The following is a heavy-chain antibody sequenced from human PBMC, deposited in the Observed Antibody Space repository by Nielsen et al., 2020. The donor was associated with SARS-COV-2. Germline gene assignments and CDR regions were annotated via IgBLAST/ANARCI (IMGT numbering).Heavy chain of an antibody. V-gene: IGHV4-30-4*01. CDR3: ARAQRAGRDYYDSSGEGGDI. J-gene: IGHJ3*02. CDR1: GGSISSGGYY. D-gene: IGHD3-22*01. CDR2: IYYSGST. Sequence: SETLSLTCTVSGGSISSGGYYWSWIRQPPGKGLEWIGYIYYSGSTYYDPSLKSRVTISVDTSKNQFSLKLSSVTAADTAVYYCARAQRAGRDYYDSSGEGGDIWGQGTMVTVSS.